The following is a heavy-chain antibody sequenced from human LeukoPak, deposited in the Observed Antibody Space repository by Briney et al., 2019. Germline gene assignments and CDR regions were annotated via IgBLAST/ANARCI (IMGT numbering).Heavy chain of an antibody. J-gene: IGHJ6*03. Sequence: GGSLRLFCAASGFTFSTYAMNWVRQAPGKGLEWVSAISGSGGSANYTDSVKGRFTISRDNAKNSLFLQMNSLRAEDTAVYYCARVLRYCSGGNCYSGGLGYMDVWGKGTTVTISS. CDR2: ISGSGGSA. D-gene: IGHD2-15*01. V-gene: IGHV3-23*01. CDR3: ARVLRYCSGGNCYSGGLGYMDV. CDR1: GFTFSTYA.